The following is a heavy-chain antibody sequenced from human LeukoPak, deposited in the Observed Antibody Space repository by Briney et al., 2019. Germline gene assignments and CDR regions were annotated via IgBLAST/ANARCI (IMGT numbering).Heavy chain of an antibody. CDR2: ISYDGSNK. D-gene: IGHD6-13*01. V-gene: IGHV3-30*18. CDR3: AKDHHKQPGNYYYGMDV. CDR1: GFTFSSYG. Sequence: GGSLRLSCAASGFTFSSYGMHWVRQAPGKGREWVADISYDGSNKYYADSVKGRFTIYRDNSKNTLYLQMNSLRAEDTAVYYCAKDHHKQPGNYYYGMDVWGQGTTVTVSS. J-gene: IGHJ6*02.